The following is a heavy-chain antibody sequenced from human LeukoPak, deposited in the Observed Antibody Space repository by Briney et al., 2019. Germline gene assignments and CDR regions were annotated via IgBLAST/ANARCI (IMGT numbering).Heavy chain of an antibody. D-gene: IGHD6-13*01. V-gene: IGHV4-61*01. CDR2: IYYSGNT. J-gene: IGHJ6*03. Sequence: RSSQTLSLTRTVSGGSISSSSSYLSWIRQPPGKGLEWFGYIYYSGNTNYNRSLKTRVTVSVDTSKNQFSLKLSSVTAADTAVYYCARVVSSSWDYYYYMDVWGKGTTVTISS. CDR1: GGSISSSSSY. CDR3: ARVVSSSWDYYYYMDV.